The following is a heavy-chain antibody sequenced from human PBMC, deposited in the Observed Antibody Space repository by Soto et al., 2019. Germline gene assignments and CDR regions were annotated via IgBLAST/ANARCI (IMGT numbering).Heavy chain of an antibody. CDR2: ISSSSSTI. D-gene: IGHD3-3*01. CDR3: ARDLEWLPKAPYYYYYMDV. V-gene: IGHV3-48*01. Sequence: GGSLRLSCAASGLTFSSYSMNWVRQDPGKGLEWVSYISSSSSTIYYADSVKGRFTISRDNAKNSLYLQMNSLRAEDTAVYYCARDLEWLPKAPYYYYYMDVWGKGTTVTVSS. CDR1: GLTFSSYS. J-gene: IGHJ6*03.